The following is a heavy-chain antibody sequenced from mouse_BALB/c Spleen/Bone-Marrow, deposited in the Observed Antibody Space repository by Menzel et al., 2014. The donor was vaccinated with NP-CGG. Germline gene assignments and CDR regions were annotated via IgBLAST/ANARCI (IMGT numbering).Heavy chain of an antibody. CDR3: ARQGYYGYSDY. D-gene: IGHD1-2*01. Sequence: EVKLEESGGGLVQPGGSLKLSCAASGFDFSRYWMSWVRQAPGKGLEWIGEINPDSSTINYTPSLKDKFIISRDNAKNTLYLQMRKVRPEDTALYYCARQGYYGYSDYWGQGTTLTVSS. CDR2: INPDSSTI. J-gene: IGHJ2*01. V-gene: IGHV4-1*02. CDR1: GFDFSRYW.